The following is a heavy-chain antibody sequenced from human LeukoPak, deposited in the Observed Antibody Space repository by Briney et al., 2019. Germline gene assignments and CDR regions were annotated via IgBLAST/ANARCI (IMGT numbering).Heavy chain of an antibody. D-gene: IGHD3-3*01. J-gene: IGHJ4*02. CDR1: GFTFSSYG. V-gene: IGHV3-30*18. CDR3: AKRWSGYLGDY. Sequence: GGSLRLSCAASGFTFSSYGMHWVRQAPGKGLEWVAVISYDGSNKYYADSVKDRFTISRDNSKNTLYLQMNSLRVEDTAVYYCAKRWSGYLGDYWGQGTLVTVSS. CDR2: ISYDGSNK.